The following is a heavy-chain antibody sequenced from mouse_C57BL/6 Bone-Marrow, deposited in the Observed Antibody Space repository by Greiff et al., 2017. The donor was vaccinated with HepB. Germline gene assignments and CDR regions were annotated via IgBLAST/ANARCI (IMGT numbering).Heavy chain of an antibody. J-gene: IGHJ3*01. Sequence: VQLKQSGAELVRPGSSVKMSCKTSGYTFTSYGINWVKQRPGQGLEWIGYIYIGNGYTEYNEKFKGKATLTSDTSSRAAYMQLSSLTSEDSAIYFCARGEIYYYGSSAAWFAYWGQGTRVTVSA. CDR1: GYTFTSYG. D-gene: IGHD1-1*01. CDR2: IYIGNGYT. V-gene: IGHV1-58*01. CDR3: ARGEIYYYGSSAAWFAY.